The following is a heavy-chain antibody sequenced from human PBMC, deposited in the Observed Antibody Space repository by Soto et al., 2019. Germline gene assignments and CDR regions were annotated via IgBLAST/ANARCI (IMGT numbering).Heavy chain of an antibody. CDR1: GYTFTTYD. CDR2: MNPDSGDT. CDR3: ARNRRETGDFDY. J-gene: IGHJ4*02. D-gene: IGHD7-27*01. V-gene: IGHV1-8*01. Sequence: ASVKVSCKASGYTFTTYDINWMRQAPGQGLEWLGWMNPDSGDTGYAQKFQGRVTMTRSTFVSTAYMELSSLTSEDTAVYYCARNRRETGDFDYWGQGTLVTVSS.